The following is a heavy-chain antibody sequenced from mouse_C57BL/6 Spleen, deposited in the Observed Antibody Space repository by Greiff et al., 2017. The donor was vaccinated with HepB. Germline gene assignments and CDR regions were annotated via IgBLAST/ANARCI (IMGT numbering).Heavy chain of an antibody. Sequence: EVKLVESGGGLVKPGGSLKLSCAASGFTFSSYAMSWVRQTPEKRLEWVATISDGGSYTYYPDNVKGRFTISRDNAKNNLYLQMSHLKSEDTAMYYCARDGHYSNYEAMDYWGQGTSVTVSS. CDR1: GFTFSSYA. D-gene: IGHD2-5*01. J-gene: IGHJ4*01. CDR2: ISDGGSYT. CDR3: ARDGHYSNYEAMDY. V-gene: IGHV5-4*01.